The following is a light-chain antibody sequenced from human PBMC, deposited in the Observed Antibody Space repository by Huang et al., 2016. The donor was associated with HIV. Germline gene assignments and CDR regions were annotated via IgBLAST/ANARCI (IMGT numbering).Light chain of an antibody. J-gene: IGKJ1*01. V-gene: IGKV4-1*01. CDR2: WAT. Sequence: DIVMTQSPDSLAVSPGERATINCKSSQSLLYSLSKKNYLAWFQQKPGRPPKLLIYWATTRESGVPDRFSGGGSGTDFTLTINNLQAEDVAVYFCLQYYSVPQTFGHGTKVEIK. CDR1: QSLLYSLSKKNY. CDR3: LQYYSVPQT.